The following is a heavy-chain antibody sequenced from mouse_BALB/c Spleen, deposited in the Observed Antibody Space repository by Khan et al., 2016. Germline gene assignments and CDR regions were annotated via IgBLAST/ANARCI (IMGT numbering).Heavy chain of an antibody. CDR3: SRSYYINYDAMDY. CDR2: ILPGSGTT. CDR1: GYTFSSYW. J-gene: IGHJ4*01. Sequence: QVQLQQSGAELMKPGASVKISCKATGYTFSSYWIEWVKQRPGHGLEWIGEILPGSGTTNYNEKFTGKATFTADTSSNTAYRQLSSLTSEDSAVSSSSRSYYINYDAMDYWGQGTSVTVSS. V-gene: IGHV1-9*01. D-gene: IGHD2-5*01.